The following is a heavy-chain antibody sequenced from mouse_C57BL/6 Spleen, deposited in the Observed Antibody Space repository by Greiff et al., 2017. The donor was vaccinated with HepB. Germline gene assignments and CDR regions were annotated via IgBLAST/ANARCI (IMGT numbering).Heavy chain of an antibody. V-gene: IGHV1-15*01. CDR3: TRWAFYYYGSSLIDY. Sequence: VKLQESGAELVRPGASVTLSCKASGYTFTDYEMHWVKQTPVHGLEWIGAIDPETGGTAYNQKFKGKAILTADKSSSTAYMELRSLTSEDSAVYYCTRWAFYYYGSSLIDYWGQGTTLTVSS. J-gene: IGHJ2*01. CDR1: GYTFTDYE. D-gene: IGHD1-1*01. CDR2: IDPETGGT.